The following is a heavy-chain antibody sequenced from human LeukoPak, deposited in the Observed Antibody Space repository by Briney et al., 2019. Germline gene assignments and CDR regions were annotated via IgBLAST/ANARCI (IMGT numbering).Heavy chain of an antibody. V-gene: IGHV1-2*02. CDR1: GYTFTSYY. J-gene: IGHJ6*03. CDR3: ARVARRDGYNYFSYYYYYMDV. Sequence: ASVKVSCKASGYTFTSYYMHWVRQAPGQGLEWMGWINPNSGGTNYAQKFQGRVTMTRDTSISTAYMELSRLRSDDTAVYYCARVARRDGYNYFSYYYYYMDVWGKGTTVTISS. CDR2: INPNSGGT. D-gene: IGHD5-24*01.